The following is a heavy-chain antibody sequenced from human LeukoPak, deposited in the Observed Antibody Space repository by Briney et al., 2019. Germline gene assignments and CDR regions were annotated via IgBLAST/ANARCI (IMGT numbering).Heavy chain of an antibody. CDR3: ARVYQLLIRTDYYYYGMDV. J-gene: IGHJ6*02. D-gene: IGHD2-2*01. Sequence: GASVKVSCKASGYTFTGYYMHWVRQAPGQGLEWMGRTNPNSGGTNYAQKFQGRVTMTRDTSISTAYMELSRLRSDDTAVYYCARVYQLLIRTDYYYYGMDVWGQGTTVTVSS. CDR2: TNPNSGGT. V-gene: IGHV1-2*06. CDR1: GYTFTGYY.